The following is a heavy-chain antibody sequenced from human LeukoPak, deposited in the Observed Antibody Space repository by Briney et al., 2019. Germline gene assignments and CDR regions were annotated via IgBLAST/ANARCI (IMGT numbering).Heavy chain of an antibody. CDR3: SHGEDSSGYGGY. J-gene: IGHJ4*02. CDR1: GGTFSSYA. V-gene: IGHV1-69*04. CDR2: IIPILGIA. Sequence: SVKVSCKASGGTFSSYAISWVRQAPGQGLEWMGRIIPILGIANYAQKFQGRVTITADKSTSTAYMELSSLRSEDTAVYYCSHGEDSSGYGGYWGQGTLVTVSS. D-gene: IGHD3-22*01.